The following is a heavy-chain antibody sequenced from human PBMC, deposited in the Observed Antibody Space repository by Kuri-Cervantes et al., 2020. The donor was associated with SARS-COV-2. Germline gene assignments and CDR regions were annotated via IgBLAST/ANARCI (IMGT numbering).Heavy chain of an antibody. CDR1: GFTFSSYG. CDR2: ISYDGSNK. Sequence: GESLKISCAASGFTFSSYGMHWVRQAPGKGLEWVAVISYDGSNKYYADSVKGRFTLSRDNSKNTQYLQMNSFRAEDTVVFHCAKATPLRHYDFWSDYYNEREWFDPWGQGTLVTVSS. D-gene: IGHD3-3*01. J-gene: IGHJ5*02. CDR3: AKATPLRHYDFWSDYYNEREWFDP. V-gene: IGHV3-30*18.